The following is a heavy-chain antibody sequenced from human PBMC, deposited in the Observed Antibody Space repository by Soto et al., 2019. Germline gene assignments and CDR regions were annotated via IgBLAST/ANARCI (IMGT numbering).Heavy chain of an antibody. CDR1: GFSLSNARMG. V-gene: IGHV2-26*01. CDR2: IFSNDEK. CDR3: ARTPMVRGVIYYGMDV. D-gene: IGHD3-10*01. Sequence: QVTLKESGPVLVKPTETLTLTCTVSGFSLSNARMGVSWIRQPPGKALEWLAHIFSNDEKSYSTSLKSRLTISKDTSKSQVVLTMTNMDPVDTATYYCARTPMVRGVIYYGMDVWGQGTTVTVSS. J-gene: IGHJ6*02.